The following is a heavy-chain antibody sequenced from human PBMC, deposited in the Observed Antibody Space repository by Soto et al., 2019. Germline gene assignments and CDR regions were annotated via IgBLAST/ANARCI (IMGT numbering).Heavy chain of an antibody. CDR1: GFTFSSYA. CDR2: ISGSGGST. V-gene: IGHV3-23*01. Sequence: GGSLRLSCAASGFTFSSYAMSLVRQAPGKGLEWVSAISGSGGSTYYADSVKGRFTISRDNSKNTLYLQMNSLRAEDTAVYYCAKGPRGVTTFPSLSAFDIWGQGTMVTVSS. D-gene: IGHD4-17*01. J-gene: IGHJ3*02. CDR3: AKGPRGVTTFPSLSAFDI.